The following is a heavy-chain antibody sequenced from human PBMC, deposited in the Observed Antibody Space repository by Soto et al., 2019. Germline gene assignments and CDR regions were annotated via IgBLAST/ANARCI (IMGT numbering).Heavy chain of an antibody. D-gene: IGHD3-10*01. V-gene: IGHV3-33*01. CDR2: IWYDGSNK. Sequence: PGGSLRLSCAASGFTFSSCGMHWVRQAPGKGLEWVAVIWYDGSNKYYADSVKGRFTISRDNSKNTLYLQMNSLRAEDTAVYYCARNLYYGSGSYYYYYYYYGMDVWGQGTTVTVSS. CDR3: ARNLYYGSGSYYYYYYYYGMDV. J-gene: IGHJ6*02. CDR1: GFTFSSCG.